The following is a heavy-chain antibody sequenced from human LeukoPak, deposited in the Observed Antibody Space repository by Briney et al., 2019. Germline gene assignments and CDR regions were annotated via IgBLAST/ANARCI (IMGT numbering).Heavy chain of an antibody. J-gene: IGHJ4*02. CDR1: GGSISSYY. V-gene: IGHV4-59*08. D-gene: IGHD6-13*01. Sequence: PSETLSLTCTVSGGSISSYYWSWIRQPRGRGLEWIGYIYYSGSTNYNPSLKSRVTISVDTSKNQFSLKLSSVTAADTAVYYCARGKTQSWYYFDYWGQGTLVTVSS. CDR3: ARGKTQSWYYFDY. CDR2: IYYSGST.